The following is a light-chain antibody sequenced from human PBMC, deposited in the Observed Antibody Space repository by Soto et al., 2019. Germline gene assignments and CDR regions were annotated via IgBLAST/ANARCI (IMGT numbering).Light chain of an antibody. J-gene: IGKJ4*01. CDR1: QRVSST. Sequence: EIVMTQSPATLSVSPGERAILSCRASQRVSSTLAWYQQTPGQPPRLLIYGASTRASGIPARFSGSGSGTEFTLTLSSLQSEDFAVYYCQQYDGWPLTFGGGTKMEIK. CDR2: GAS. V-gene: IGKV3-15*01. CDR3: QQYDGWPLT.